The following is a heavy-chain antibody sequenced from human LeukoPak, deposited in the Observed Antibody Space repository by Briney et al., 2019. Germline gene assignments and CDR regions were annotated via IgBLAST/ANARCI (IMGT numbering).Heavy chain of an antibody. CDR1: GFTFSSYA. CDR3: AKDLAYEFGEGGLPGPLSFYGYYGMDV. V-gene: IGHV3-23*01. J-gene: IGHJ6*02. CDR2: ISGSGGST. D-gene: IGHD3-10*01. Sequence: GGSLRLFCAASGFTFSSYAMSWVRQAPGKGLEWVSAISGSGGSTYYADSVKGRFTISRDNSKNTLYLQMNSLRAEDTAVYYCAKDLAYEFGEGGLPGPLSFYGYYGMDVWGQGTTVTVSS.